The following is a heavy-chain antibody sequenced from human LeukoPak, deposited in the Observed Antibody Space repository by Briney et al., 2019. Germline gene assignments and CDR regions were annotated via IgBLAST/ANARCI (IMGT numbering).Heavy chain of an antibody. D-gene: IGHD3-10*01. CDR3: ARGEGGSGSYYPYYYYYMDV. V-gene: IGHV1-8*02. J-gene: IGHJ6*03. CDR1: GYTFTSYG. CDR2: LSTYNGNT. Sequence: ASVKVSCKASGYTFTSYGIICVRQAPGQGLEWMVWLSTYNGNTGYAQKFQGRVTMTRNTSISTAYMELSSLRSEDTVVYYCARGEGGSGSYYPYYYYYMDVWGKGTTVTISS.